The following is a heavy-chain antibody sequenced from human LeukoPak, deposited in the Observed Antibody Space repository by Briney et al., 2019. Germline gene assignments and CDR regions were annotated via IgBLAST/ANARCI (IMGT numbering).Heavy chain of an antibody. D-gene: IGHD3-3*01. J-gene: IGHJ4*02. CDR2: IYYSGTT. CDR1: GGTISSSIYY. CDR3: ARHVRFLEWLSSYYLDY. Sequence: PSETLSLTCTVSGGTISSSIYYWGWIRQPPGKGLEWIGSIYYSGTTYYNPSLKSRVTISVDTSKSQFSLRLTSVTAADTAVYYCARHVRFLEWLSSYYLDYWGQGTLVTVSS. V-gene: IGHV4-39*01.